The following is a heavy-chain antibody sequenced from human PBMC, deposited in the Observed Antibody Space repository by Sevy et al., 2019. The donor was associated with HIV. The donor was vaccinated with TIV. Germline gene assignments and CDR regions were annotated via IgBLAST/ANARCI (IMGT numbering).Heavy chain of an antibody. D-gene: IGHD5-18*01. J-gene: IGHJ1*01. CDR2: IYYSGST. V-gene: IGHV4-59*13. CDR1: GGSISSYY. CDR3: ARGYSYGYWGSYCFQH. Sequence: SETLSLTYTVSGGSISSYYWSWIRQPPGKGLEWIGYIYYSGSTNYNPSLKSRVTISVDTSKNQFSLKLSSVTAADTAVYYCARGYSYGYWGSYCFQHWGQGTLVTVSS.